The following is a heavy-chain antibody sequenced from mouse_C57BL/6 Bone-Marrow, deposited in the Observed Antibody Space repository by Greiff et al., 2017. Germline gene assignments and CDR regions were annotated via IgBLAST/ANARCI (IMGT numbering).Heavy chain of an antibody. CDR3: ARYRAVSFDY. Sequence: DVKLVESGGGLVQPGGSLSLSCAASGFTFTDYYMSWVRQPPGKALEWLGFIRNKANGYTTEYSASVKGRFTISRDNSQSIRYLQMNALRAEDSATYYCARYRAVSFDYWGQGTTLTVSS. CDR2: IRNKANGYTT. J-gene: IGHJ2*01. CDR1: GFTFTDYY. V-gene: IGHV7-3*01.